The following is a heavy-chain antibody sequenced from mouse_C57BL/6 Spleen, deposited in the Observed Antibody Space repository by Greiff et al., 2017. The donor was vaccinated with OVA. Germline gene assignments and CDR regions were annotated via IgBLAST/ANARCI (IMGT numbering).Heavy chain of an antibody. J-gene: IGHJ4*01. V-gene: IGHV1-69*01. CDR2: IDPSDSYT. CDR1: GYTFTSYW. CDR3: ARNSNGAMDY. D-gene: IGHD2-5*01. Sequence: QVQLQQPGAELVMPGASVKLSCKASGYTFTSYWMHWVKQRPGQGLEWIGEIDPSDSYTNYNQKFKGKSTLTVDKSSSTAYMQLSSLTSEDSAVYYCARNSNGAMDYWGQGTSVTVSS.